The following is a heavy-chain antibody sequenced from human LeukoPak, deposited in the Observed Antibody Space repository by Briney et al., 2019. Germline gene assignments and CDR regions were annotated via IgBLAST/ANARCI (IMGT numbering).Heavy chain of an antibody. D-gene: IGHD3-22*01. V-gene: IGHV1-46*01. CDR3: ARDSYDSSGYYDFRAWYFDL. J-gene: IGHJ2*01. CDR1: GYTFTSYY. Sequence: ASVKVSCKASGYTFTSYYMHWVRQAPGQGHEWMGIINPSGGSTSYAQKFQGRVTMTRDTSTSTVYMELSSLRSEDTAVYYCARDSYDSSGYYDFRAWYFDLWGRGTLVTVSS. CDR2: INPSGGST.